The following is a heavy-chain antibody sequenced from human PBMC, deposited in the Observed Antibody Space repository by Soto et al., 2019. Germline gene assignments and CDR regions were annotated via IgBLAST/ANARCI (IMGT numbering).Heavy chain of an antibody. Sequence: GGSLRLSCAASGFTFSSYAMSWVRQAPGEGLEWVSAISGSGGSTYYADSVKGRFTISRDNSKNTLYLQMNSLRAEDTAVYYCAKAGSYLTSPYDYWGQGTLVTVSS. J-gene: IGHJ4*02. D-gene: IGHD1-26*01. V-gene: IGHV3-23*01. CDR3: AKAGSYLTSPYDY. CDR1: GFTFSSYA. CDR2: ISGSGGST.